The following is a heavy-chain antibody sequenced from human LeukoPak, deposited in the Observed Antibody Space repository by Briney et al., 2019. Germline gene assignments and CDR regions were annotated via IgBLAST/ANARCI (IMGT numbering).Heavy chain of an antibody. CDR2: ISGSGGST. D-gene: IGHD3-22*01. CDR1: GFTFSSYA. J-gene: IGHJ4*02. CDR3: AKDWAGSDRRYYFDY. Sequence: PGGSLRLSCAASGFTFSSYAMGWVRQAPGKGLEWVSVISGSGGSTYYADSVKGRFTISRDNSQNTLYLQMNSLRAEDSAVYYCAKDWAGSDRRYYFDYWGQGTLVTVSS. V-gene: IGHV3-23*01.